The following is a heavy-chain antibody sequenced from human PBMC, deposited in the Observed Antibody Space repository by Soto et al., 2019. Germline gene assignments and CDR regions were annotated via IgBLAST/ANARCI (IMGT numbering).Heavy chain of an antibody. Sequence: SETLSLTCAVYGGSFSGYYWSWIRQPPGKGLEWIGEINHSGSTNYNPSLKSRVTISVDTSKNQFSLKLSSVTAADTAVYYCARGRSSGRTVVFQHWGQGTLVTVSS. CDR1: GGSFSGYY. D-gene: IGHD6-19*01. CDR2: INHSGST. V-gene: IGHV4-34*01. CDR3: ARGRSSGRTVVFQH. J-gene: IGHJ1*01.